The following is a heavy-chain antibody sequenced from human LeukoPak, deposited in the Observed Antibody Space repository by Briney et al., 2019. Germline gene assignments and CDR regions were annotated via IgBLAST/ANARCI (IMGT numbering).Heavy chain of an antibody. V-gene: IGHV1-69*04. CDR1: GGTFSSYA. CDR2: IIPILGIA. CDR3: ARGGTYGRGYHYYYYMDV. J-gene: IGHJ6*03. Sequence: GASVKVSCKASGGTFSSYAISWVRQAPGQGLEWMGRIIPILGIANYAQKFQGRVTMTTDTSTSTAYMELRSLRSDDTAVYYCARGGTYGRGYHYYYYMDVWGKGTTVTVSS. D-gene: IGHD1-26*01.